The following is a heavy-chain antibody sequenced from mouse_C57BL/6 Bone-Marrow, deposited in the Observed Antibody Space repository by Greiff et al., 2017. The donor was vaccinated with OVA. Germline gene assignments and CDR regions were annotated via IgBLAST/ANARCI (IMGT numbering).Heavy chain of an antibody. Sequence: QVQLQQSGPGLVQPSQSLSITCTASGFSLTSYGVHWVRQSPGKGLEWLGVIWRGGGTDYNAAFITRLSITKDNSKSEVFFKMNSLQADDTAIYDCAKNRIGNYRDYWGQGTTLTVSS. J-gene: IGHJ2*01. CDR2: IWRGGGT. V-gene: IGHV2-5*01. CDR3: AKNRIGNYRDY. CDR1: GFSLTSYG. D-gene: IGHD2-14*01.